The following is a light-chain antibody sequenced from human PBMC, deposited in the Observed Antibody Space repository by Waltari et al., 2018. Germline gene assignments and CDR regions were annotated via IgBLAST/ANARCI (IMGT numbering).Light chain of an antibody. V-gene: IGKV1-5*03. J-gene: IGKJ1*01. Sequence: DIQMTQSPSTLSASVGDRVTITGRASPSISSWLAWYQQKPGKAPKLLIYKASSLESGVPSRFSGSGSGTEFTPTISSLQPDDFATYYCQQYNSYPWTFGQGTKVEIK. CDR3: QQYNSYPWT. CDR2: KAS. CDR1: PSISSW.